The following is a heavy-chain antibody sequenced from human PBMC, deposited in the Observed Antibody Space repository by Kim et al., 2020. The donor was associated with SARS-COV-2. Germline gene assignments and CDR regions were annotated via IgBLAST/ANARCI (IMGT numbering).Heavy chain of an antibody. Sequence: GGSLRLSCAASGFTFSSYSMNWVRQAPGKGLEWVSSISSSSSYIYYADSVKGRFTISRDNAKNSLYLQMNSLRAEDTAVYYCARPKDSGYPTLDYWGQGTLVTVSS. CDR3: ARPKDSGYPTLDY. CDR1: GFTFSSYS. D-gene: IGHD5-12*01. V-gene: IGHV3-21*04. J-gene: IGHJ4*02. CDR2: ISSSSSYI.